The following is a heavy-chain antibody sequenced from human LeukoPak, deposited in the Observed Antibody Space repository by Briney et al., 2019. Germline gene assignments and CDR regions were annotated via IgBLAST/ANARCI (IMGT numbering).Heavy chain of an antibody. CDR2: ISGSGGST. CDR1: GFTFSSYA. CDR3: ATAMVRGASYGMDV. D-gene: IGHD3-10*01. V-gene: IGHV3-23*01. Sequence: GGSLRLSCAASGFTFSSYAMSWVRQAPGKGLEWVSAISGSGGSTYYADSVKGRFTISRDNSKNTLYLQMNSLRAEDTAVYYCATAMVRGASYGMDVWGQGTMVTVSS. J-gene: IGHJ6*02.